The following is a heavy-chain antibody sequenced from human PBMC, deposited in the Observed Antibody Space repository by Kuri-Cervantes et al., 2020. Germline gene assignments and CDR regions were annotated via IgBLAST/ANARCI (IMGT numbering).Heavy chain of an antibody. Sequence: SVKVSCKASGGTFSSYAISWVRQAPGQGLEWMGGIIPIFGTANYAQKFQGRVTITTDESTSTAYMELSSLRSEDTAVYYCATDSREPDRVPVDFDIWGQGTMVTDSS. V-gene: IGHV1-69*05. CDR2: IIPIFGTA. D-gene: IGHD1-26*01. CDR1: GGTFSSYA. CDR3: ATDSREPDRVPVDFDI. J-gene: IGHJ3*02.